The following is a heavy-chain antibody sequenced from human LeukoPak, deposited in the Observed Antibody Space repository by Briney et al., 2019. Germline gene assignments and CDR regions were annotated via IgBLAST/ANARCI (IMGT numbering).Heavy chain of an antibody. CDR1: GGSISSYY. CDR2: IYYSGST. CDR3: ARSIYGSGRLGYYYGMDV. V-gene: IGHV4-59*01. Sequence: SETLSLTCTVSGGSISSYYWSWIRQPPGKGLGWIGYIYYSGSTNYNPSLKSRVTISVDTSKNQFSLKLSSVTAADTAVYYCARSIYGSGRLGYYYGMDVWGKGTTVTVSS. J-gene: IGHJ6*04. D-gene: IGHD3-10*01.